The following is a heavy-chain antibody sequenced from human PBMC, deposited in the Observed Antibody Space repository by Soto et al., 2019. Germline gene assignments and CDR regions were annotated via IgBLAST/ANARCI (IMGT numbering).Heavy chain of an antibody. CDR2: IYHSGST. CDR3: ARATGHPYCSSTSCSGRYSGYGYYYYMDV. D-gene: IGHD2-2*01. V-gene: IGHV4-4*02. Sequence: SETLSLTCAVSSGSISSSNWWSWVRQPPGKGLEWIGEIYHSGSTNYNPSLKSRVTISVDKSKNQFSLKLSSVTAADTAVYYCARATGHPYCSSTSCSGRYSGYGYYYYMDVWGKGTTVTVSS. CDR1: SGSISSSNW. J-gene: IGHJ6*03.